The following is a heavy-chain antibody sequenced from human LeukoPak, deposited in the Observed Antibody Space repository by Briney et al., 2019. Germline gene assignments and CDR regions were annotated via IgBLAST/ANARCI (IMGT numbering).Heavy chain of an antibody. Sequence: GGSLRLSCVVSGFSFSDSYMTWIRQTPGKGLESLAYISGSGHDIYYTDSVKGRFTISRDNAKDSLYLQMNGLRPGDTALYYCSTDPRLLIYWGHGTLVTVSS. D-gene: IGHD2-8*01. J-gene: IGHJ4*01. CDR1: GFSFSDSY. V-gene: IGHV3-11*01. CDR3: STDPRLLIY. CDR2: ISGSGHDI.